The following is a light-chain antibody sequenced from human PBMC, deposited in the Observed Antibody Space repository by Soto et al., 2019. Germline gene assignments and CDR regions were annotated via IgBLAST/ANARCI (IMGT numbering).Light chain of an antibody. CDR3: CSYTRGSTYV. V-gene: IGLV2-14*03. CDR2: DVS. Sequence: QSVLTQPVSVSGSPGQSITISCTGTSSDVGGYNYVSWYQQHPGKAPKLMIYDVSNRPSGVSNRFSGSKSGNTASLTIFGLQAEDEADYYCCSYTRGSTYVFGTGTKVTVL. CDR1: SSDVGGYNY. J-gene: IGLJ1*01.